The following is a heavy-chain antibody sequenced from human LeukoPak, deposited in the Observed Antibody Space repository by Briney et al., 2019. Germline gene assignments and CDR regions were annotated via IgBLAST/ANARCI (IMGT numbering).Heavy chain of an antibody. D-gene: IGHD6-19*01. CDR2: IYYSGST. Sequence: PSGTLSLTCAVSGGSISSYNWWSWVRQPPGKGLEWIGYIYYSGSTNYNPSLKSRVTISLDTSKNQFSLKLSSVTAVDTAVYYCARGLITREGIAVAGAFDIWGQGTMVTVSS. CDR1: GGSISSYN. V-gene: IGHV4-4*02. J-gene: IGHJ3*02. CDR3: ARGLITREGIAVAGAFDI.